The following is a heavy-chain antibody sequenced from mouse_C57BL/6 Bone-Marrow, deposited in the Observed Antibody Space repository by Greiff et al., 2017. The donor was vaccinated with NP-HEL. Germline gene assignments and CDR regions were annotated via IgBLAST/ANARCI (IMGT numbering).Heavy chain of an antibody. CDR1: GFTFSDYG. CDR3: ARGRGNYEWYFDV. J-gene: IGHJ1*03. V-gene: IGHV5-17*01. Sequence: EVKVVESGGGLVKPGGSLKLSCAASGFTFSDYGMHWVRQAPEKGLEWVAYISSGSSTIYYADTVKGRFTISRDNAKNTLFLQMTSLRSEDTAMYYCARGRGNYEWYFDVWGTGTTVTVSS. CDR2: ISSGSSTI. D-gene: IGHD2-1*01.